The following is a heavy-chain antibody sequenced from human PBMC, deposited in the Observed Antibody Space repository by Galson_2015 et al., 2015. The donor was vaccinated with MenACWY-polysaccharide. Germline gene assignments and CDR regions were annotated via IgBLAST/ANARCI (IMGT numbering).Heavy chain of an antibody. CDR1: GFSLGTSGVG. J-gene: IGHJ4*02. CDR3: AHSYVEMATTLLDY. V-gene: IGHV2-5*01. CDR2: ISWHDDK. D-gene: IGHD5-24*01. Sequence: PALVKPPQSLTLTCTFSGFSLGTSGVGVGWIRQPPGKALEWLALISWHDDKRYSPSLKSRLTITKDTSKNQVVLTMTNMDPVDTATYYCAHSYVEMATTLLDYWGQGTLVTVSS.